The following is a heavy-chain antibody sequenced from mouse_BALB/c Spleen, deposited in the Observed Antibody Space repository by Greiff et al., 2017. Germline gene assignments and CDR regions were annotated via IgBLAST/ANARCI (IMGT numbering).Heavy chain of an antibody. CDR1: GFTFSDYY. J-gene: IGHJ2*01. D-gene: IGHD1-1*01. CDR3: ARDGYGSSYGYFDY. V-gene: IGHV5-4*02. Sequence: VQLKESGGGLVKPGGSLKLSCAASGFTFSDYYMYWVRQTPEKRLEWVATISDGGSYTYYPDSVKGRFTISRDNAKNNLYLQMSSLKSEDTAMYYCARDGYGSSYGYFDYWGQGTTLTVSS. CDR2: ISDGGSYT.